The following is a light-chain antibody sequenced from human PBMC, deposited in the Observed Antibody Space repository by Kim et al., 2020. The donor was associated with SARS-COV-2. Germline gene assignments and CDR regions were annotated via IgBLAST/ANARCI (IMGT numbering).Light chain of an antibody. J-gene: IGKJ1*01. V-gene: IGKV1-5*01. CDR1: QSINSW. CDR2: DAS. CDR3: QLYDTSSA. Sequence: DIQMTQSPSTLSASVGDRVTITCRASQSINSWLAWYQQKPGKAPKLLIYDASSLESGVPPRFSGSGTGTEFTLTISSLQPDDFATYYCQLYDTSSAFGQGTKVDIK.